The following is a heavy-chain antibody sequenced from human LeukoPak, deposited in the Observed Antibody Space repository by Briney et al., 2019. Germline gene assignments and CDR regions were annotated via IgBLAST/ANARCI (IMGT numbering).Heavy chain of an antibody. Sequence: PGGSLRLSCAASGFTFSSYWMSWVRQAPGKGLEWVANIKQDGSEKFYVDSVKGRFTISRDNAKNTLYLQMSSLRVEDTAVYYCARVTSLTGTIFDSWGQGTLVTVSS. D-gene: IGHD1-7*01. J-gene: IGHJ4*02. V-gene: IGHV3-7*02. CDR1: GFTFSSYW. CDR2: IKQDGSEK. CDR3: ARVTSLTGTIFDS.